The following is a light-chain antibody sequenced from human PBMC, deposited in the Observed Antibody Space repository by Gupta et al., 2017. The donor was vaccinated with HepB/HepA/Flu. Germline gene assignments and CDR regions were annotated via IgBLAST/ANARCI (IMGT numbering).Light chain of an antibody. CDR2: GAF. CDR1: QSINNY. J-gene: IGKJ4*01. Sequence: QMTQSPPSLSASVGDRVTISCRAGQSINNYISWYQQRPGQAPKLLIYGAFSLQSGVPSRFRGSGSGTDFTLTISRLQPEDFATYFCQQTYSTPHTFGGGTRVDIK. CDR3: QQTYSTPHT. V-gene: IGKV1-39*01.